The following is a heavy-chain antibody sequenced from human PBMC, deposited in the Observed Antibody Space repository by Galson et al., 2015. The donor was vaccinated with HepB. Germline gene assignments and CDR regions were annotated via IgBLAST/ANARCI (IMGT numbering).Heavy chain of an antibody. CDR2: TYYRSQWYN. J-gene: IGHJ4*02. CDR3: ARQDYCYDTICQGGGFDY. CDR1: GDSVSSKSAA. V-gene: IGHV6-1*01. Sequence: CAISGDSVSSKSAAWNWIRQSPSRGLEWLGRTYYRSQWYNDYAVSVKSRIRINPDTSKNQFSLQLNSVTPEDTALYYCARQDYCYDTICQGGGFDYWGQGTLVAVSS. D-gene: IGHD3-3*01.